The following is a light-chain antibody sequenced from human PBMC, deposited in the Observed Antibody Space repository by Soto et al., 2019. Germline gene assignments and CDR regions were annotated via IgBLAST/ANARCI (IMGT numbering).Light chain of an antibody. CDR1: SSNIGAGYD. Sequence: QSVLTQPPSVSGAPGQRVTFSCTGSSSNIGAGYDVHWYQQLPGTAPKLLIYGNSNRPSGVPERFSGSKSGTSASLAITGLQAEDEADYYCHSYHNSLTVVVFGGGTKLTVL. V-gene: IGLV1-40*01. J-gene: IGLJ2*01. CDR3: HSYHNSLTVVV. CDR2: GNS.